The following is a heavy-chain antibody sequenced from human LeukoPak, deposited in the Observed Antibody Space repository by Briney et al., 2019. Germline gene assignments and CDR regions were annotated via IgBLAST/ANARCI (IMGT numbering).Heavy chain of an antibody. V-gene: IGHV3-23*01. D-gene: IGHD3-22*01. Sequence: GGSLRLSCAASGFTFSSSAMSWVRQAPGKGLEWVSGIGGSGAGTYYAVSVKGRFTISRDNSKNTLYLQMNSLRAEDTAVYYCATTLHSGYYDLYWGQGTLVAVSS. J-gene: IGHJ4*02. CDR2: IGGSGAGT. CDR3: ATTLHSGYYDLY. CDR1: GFTFSSSA.